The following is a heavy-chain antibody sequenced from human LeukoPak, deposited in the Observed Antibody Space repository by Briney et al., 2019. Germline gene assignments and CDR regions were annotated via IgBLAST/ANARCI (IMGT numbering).Heavy chain of an antibody. D-gene: IGHD1-26*01. Sequence: ASVKVSCKVSGYTLTELSMHWVRQAPGKGLGWMGGFDPEDGETIYAQKFQGRVTMTEDTSTDTAYMELSSLRSEDTAVYYCATSIVGASYYYYGLDVWGQGTTVTVSS. J-gene: IGHJ6*02. V-gene: IGHV1-24*01. CDR1: GYTLTELS. CDR3: ATSIVGASYYYYGLDV. CDR2: FDPEDGET.